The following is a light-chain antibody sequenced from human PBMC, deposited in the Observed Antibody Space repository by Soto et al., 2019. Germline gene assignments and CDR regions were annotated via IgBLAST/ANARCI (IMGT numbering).Light chain of an antibody. CDR2: GAS. Sequence: DIQITQSPSTLSSSVLERFTITCRASQSISTWLAWYQQKPGKAPKLLIYGASTLQSGVPSRFSGSGSGTDFTLTISCLQSDDFATYYCQHYNSYSEAFGQGTKVDIK. V-gene: IGKV1-5*01. J-gene: IGKJ1*01. CDR3: QHYNSYSEA. CDR1: QSISTW.